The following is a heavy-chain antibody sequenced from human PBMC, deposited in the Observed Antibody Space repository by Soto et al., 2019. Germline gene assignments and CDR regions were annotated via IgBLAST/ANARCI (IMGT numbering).Heavy chain of an antibody. Sequence: PVGSLRLSCAASGFTFSSYTMHWVRQARGQGLEWVAVISYDGSNKYYADAVMGRFTISRDNSKNTLYLQMNSLRAEDTAVYCCAIQRTPSRLYYYGIQVPRRGTTVSV. J-gene: IGHJ6*02. D-gene: IGHD2-15*01. CDR3: AIQRTPSRLYYYGIQV. V-gene: IGHV3-30-3*01. CDR2: ISYDGSNK. CDR1: GFTFSSYT.